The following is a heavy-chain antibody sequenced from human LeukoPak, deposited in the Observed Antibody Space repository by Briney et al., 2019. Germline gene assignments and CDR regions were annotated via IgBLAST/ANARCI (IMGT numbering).Heavy chain of an antibody. CDR1: GYTFTSYY. CDR3: ARDGHRMYYNDTSAYRFDY. CDR2: INPSGDPT. V-gene: IGHV1-46*01. Sequence: ASVKVSCKASGYTFTSYYMHWVRQAPGQGLEWVGIINPSGDPTTYAQKFQGRVTMTSDMSTSTVYMELSSLRSEDTAVYYCARDGHRMYYNDTSAYRFDYWGQGTLVTVSS. J-gene: IGHJ4*02. D-gene: IGHD3-22*01.